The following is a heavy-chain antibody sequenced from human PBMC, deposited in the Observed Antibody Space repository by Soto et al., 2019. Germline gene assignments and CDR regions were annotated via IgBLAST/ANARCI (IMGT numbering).Heavy chain of an antibody. Sequence: EVQLLESGGGLVQPGGSLRLSCAASGFTFSSYAMSWVRQAPGKGLEWVSAISGSGGSTYYADSVKGRFTISRDNSKNTLYLQMNSLRAEDTAVYYCAKDSITMIVVVITTGAFDIWGQGTMVTVSS. CDR1: GFTFSSYA. J-gene: IGHJ3*02. CDR2: ISGSGGST. D-gene: IGHD3-22*01. CDR3: AKDSITMIVVVITTGAFDI. V-gene: IGHV3-23*01.